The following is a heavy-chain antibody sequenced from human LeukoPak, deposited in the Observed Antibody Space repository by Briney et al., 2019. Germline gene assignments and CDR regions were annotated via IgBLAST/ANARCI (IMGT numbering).Heavy chain of an antibody. V-gene: IGHV3-33*01. J-gene: IGHJ4*02. D-gene: IGHD4-17*01. CDR2: IWADGRDK. CDR3: ARDHRTTVTVYYFDY. CDR1: GFTFSSYG. Sequence: GGSLRLSCAASGFTFSSYGMHWGRQAPGKGLEWVAVIWADGRDKYYADSVKGRFTISRDNSKNTLYLQMNSLRVEDTAVYYCARDHRTTVTVYYFDYWGQGTLVTVSS.